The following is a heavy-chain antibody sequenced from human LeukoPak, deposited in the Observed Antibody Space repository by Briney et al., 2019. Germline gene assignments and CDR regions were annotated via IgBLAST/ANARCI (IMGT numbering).Heavy chain of an antibody. CDR1: GFTFSSYG. CDR3: TRDKYCSGGSCYSGDY. Sequence: GGSLRLSCAASGFTFSSYGMNWVRQAPGKGLEWVSSISSSSNYIYYADSVKGRFTISRDNAENSLYLQMNSLRAEDTAIYYCTRDKYCSGGSCYSGDYWGQGTLVTVSS. J-gene: IGHJ4*02. D-gene: IGHD2-15*01. V-gene: IGHV3-21*06. CDR2: ISSSSNYI.